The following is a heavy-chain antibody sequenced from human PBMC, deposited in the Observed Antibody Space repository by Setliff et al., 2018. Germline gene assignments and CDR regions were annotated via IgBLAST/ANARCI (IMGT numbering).Heavy chain of an antibody. J-gene: IGHJ2*01. Sequence: PSETLSLTCTVSGGSISSYHWSWIRQPAGKGLEWIGRIYTSGSTNSNPSLRSRLTMSLDTSRSQFSLNLTSVTAADTAIYFCARAVDSTGYFPFWYFDLWGRGTLVTVSS. V-gene: IGHV4-4*07. CDR3: ARAVDSTGYFPFWYFDL. CDR1: GGSISSYH. D-gene: IGHD3-22*01. CDR2: IYTSGST.